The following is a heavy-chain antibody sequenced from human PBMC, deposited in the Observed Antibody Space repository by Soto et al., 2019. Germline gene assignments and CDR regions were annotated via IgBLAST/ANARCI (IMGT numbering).Heavy chain of an antibody. CDR3: ARGRDGYTHPRDFPNYYYGMDV. CDR2: IIPIFGTA. J-gene: IGHJ6*02. CDR1: GGTFSSYA. Sequence: GASVKVACKASGGTFSSYAISWVRQAPGQGLEWMGGIIPIFGTANYAQKFQGRVTITADESTSTAYMELSSLRSEDTAVYYCARGRDGYTHPRDFPNYYYGMDVWGQGTTVTVSS. V-gene: IGHV1-69*13. D-gene: IGHD5-12*01.